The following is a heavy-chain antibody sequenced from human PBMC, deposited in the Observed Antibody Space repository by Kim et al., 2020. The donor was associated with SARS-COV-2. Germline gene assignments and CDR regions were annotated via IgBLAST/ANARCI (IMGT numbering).Heavy chain of an antibody. V-gene: IGHV3-64D*09. CDR2: ISTNGGST. Sequence: GGSLRLSCSTSGFTFSDYPMFWVRQAPGKGLEYVSAISTNGGSTFYADSLKGRFTISRDNSKNTLYLQMTSLRAEDTAVYYCATSGCGSTNCYGDWWGQG. CDR3: ATSGCGSTNCYGDW. CDR1: GFTFSDYP. J-gene: IGHJ1*01. D-gene: IGHD2-2*01.